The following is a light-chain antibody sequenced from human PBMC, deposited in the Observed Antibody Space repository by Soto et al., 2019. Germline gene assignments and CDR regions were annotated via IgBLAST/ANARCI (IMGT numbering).Light chain of an antibody. J-gene: IGLJ3*02. CDR1: RSNVGTNY. CDR2: RNN. Sequence: QSALTQPPSASGTPGQRVTVSCSGNRSNVGTNYVYWYQQFPGAAPKLLIYRNNQRPSGVPDRFSGSKSGTSASLAISGLRSEDEADYYCAAWDASLTVVFGGGTKLTVL. CDR3: AAWDASLTVV. V-gene: IGLV1-47*01.